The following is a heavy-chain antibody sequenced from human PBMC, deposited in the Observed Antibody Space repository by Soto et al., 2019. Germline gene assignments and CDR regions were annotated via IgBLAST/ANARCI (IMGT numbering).Heavy chain of an antibody. D-gene: IGHD5-12*01. CDR2: FDPEDGET. CDR1: GYTLTELS. J-gene: IGHJ5*02. CDR3: ATDPFPGDVDIAQFDP. V-gene: IGHV1-24*01. Sequence: ASVKVSCKVSGYTLTELSMHWVRQAPGKGLEWMGGFDPEDGETIYAQKFQGRVTMTEDTPTDTAYMELSSLRSEDTAVYYCATDPFPGDVDIAQFDPWGQGTLVTVSS.